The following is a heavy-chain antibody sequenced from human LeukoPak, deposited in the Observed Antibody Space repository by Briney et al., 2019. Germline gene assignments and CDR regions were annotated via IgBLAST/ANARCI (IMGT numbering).Heavy chain of an antibody. CDR2: INPSGGST. D-gene: IGHD2/OR15-2a*01. CDR3: ARAFIQYYFDY. Sequence: ASVKVSCKASGYTFTSYYMHWVRQAPGQGLEWMGIINPSGGSTSYAQKFQGRVTKTRDTSTSTVYMELSSLRSEDTAVYYCARAFIQYYFDYWGQGTLVTVSS. J-gene: IGHJ4*02. V-gene: IGHV1-46*01. CDR1: GYTFTSYY.